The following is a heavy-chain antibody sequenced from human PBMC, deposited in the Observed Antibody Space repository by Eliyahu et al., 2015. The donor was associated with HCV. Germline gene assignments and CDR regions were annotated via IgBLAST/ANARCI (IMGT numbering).Heavy chain of an antibody. V-gene: IGHV3-33*01. Sequence: QVQLVESGGGVVQPGRSLXLSCAASGFTFSXYGMHWVRQAPGKGLEWVAVIWYDGSNKYYADSVKGRFTISRDNSKNTLYLQMNSLRAEDTAVYYCARDEGSYYFDYWGQGTLVTVSS. D-gene: IGHD6-13*01. CDR1: GFTFSXYG. J-gene: IGHJ4*02. CDR3: ARDEGSYYFDY. CDR2: IWYDGSNK.